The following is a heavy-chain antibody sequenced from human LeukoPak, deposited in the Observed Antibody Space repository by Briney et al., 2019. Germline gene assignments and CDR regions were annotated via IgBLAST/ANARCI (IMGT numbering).Heavy chain of an antibody. CDR3: ATDYYVSGSYYRLFY. CDR2: ISDSGNT. CDR1: GFTLSSYA. Sequence: GGSLRLSCAASGFTLSSYAMSWVRQAPGKGLEWVSAISDSGNTYHADSVKGRFTISRDNAKNTLYLQMNNLRAEDTAIYYCATDYYVSGSYYRLFYWGQGTLVTVSS. V-gene: IGHV3-23*01. D-gene: IGHD3-10*01. J-gene: IGHJ4*02.